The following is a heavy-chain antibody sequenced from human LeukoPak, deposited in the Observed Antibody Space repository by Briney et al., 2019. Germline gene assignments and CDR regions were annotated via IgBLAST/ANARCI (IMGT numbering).Heavy chain of an antibody. Sequence: GRSLRLSCAASGFSFSNYVMYWVRQAPRKGLEWVAVISYDGNNKYYADSVKGRFTISRDNSKNTLYLQMSSLRGEDTAVYYCSKGLQVAEPPDYWGQGILVTVSS. CDR1: GFSFSNYV. CDR3: SKGLQVAEPPDY. CDR2: ISYDGNNK. V-gene: IGHV3-30*18. D-gene: IGHD2-15*01. J-gene: IGHJ4*02.